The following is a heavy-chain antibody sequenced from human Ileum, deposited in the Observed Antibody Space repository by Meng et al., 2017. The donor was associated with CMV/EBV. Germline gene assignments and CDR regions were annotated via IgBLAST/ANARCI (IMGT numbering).Heavy chain of an antibody. J-gene: IGHJ4*02. Sequence: ASVKVSCKTSGYSFTTYWIHWVRQVPGQGLEWVGWINTESGATNSVQKFQGRVTMTRDTSITTVYMELNSLRSDDTAVYYCARGDGEPTDYWGQGTLVNGYS. CDR2: INTESGAT. CDR3: ARGDGEPTDY. V-gene: IGHV1-2*02. CDR1: GYSFTTYW. D-gene: IGHD3-10*01.